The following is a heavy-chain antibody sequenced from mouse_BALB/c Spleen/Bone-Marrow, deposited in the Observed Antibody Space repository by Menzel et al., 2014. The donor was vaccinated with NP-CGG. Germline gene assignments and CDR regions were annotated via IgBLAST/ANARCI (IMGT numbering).Heavy chain of an antibody. CDR2: IISGGST. CDR3: ARGGYYYFDS. D-gene: IGHD1-2*01. J-gene: IGHJ2*01. V-gene: IGHV5-6-5*01. CDR1: GLTFSSYA. Sequence: DVMLVESGGGLVEPGGSLKLSCAASGLTFSSYAMSWVRQTPEKRLEWVASIISGGSTYYPDSVKGRFTISRDNARNILYLQMSSLRSEDTAMYYCARGGYYYFDSWGQGTTLTVSS.